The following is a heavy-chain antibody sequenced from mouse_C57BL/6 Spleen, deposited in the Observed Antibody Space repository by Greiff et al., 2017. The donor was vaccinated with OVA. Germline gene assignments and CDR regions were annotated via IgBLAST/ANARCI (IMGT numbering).Heavy chain of an antibody. Sequence: VQLQQSGAELVRPGASVKLSCKASGYTFTDYYINWVKQRPGQGLAWIARIYPGSGNTYYNEKFKGKATLTAEKSSSTAYMQLSSLTSEDSAVYFCARAWLPLDYWGQGTTLTVSS. CDR3: ARAWLPLDY. J-gene: IGHJ2*01. CDR2: IYPGSGNT. V-gene: IGHV1-76*01. D-gene: IGHD2-2*01. CDR1: GYTFTDYY.